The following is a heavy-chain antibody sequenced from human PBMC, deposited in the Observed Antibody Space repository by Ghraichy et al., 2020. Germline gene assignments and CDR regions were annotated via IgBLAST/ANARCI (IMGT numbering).Heavy chain of an antibody. D-gene: IGHD3-22*01. CDR1: GGSISSSSYY. CDR3: AMHYYDSSGYSRAFDI. J-gene: IGHJ3*02. CDR2: IYYSGST. V-gene: IGHV4-39*01. Sequence: TLSLTCTVSGGSISSSSYYWGWIRQPPGKGLEWIGSIYYSGSTYYNPSLKSRVTISVDTSKNQFSLKLSSVTAADTAVYYCAMHYYDSSGYSRAFDIWGQGTMVTVSS.